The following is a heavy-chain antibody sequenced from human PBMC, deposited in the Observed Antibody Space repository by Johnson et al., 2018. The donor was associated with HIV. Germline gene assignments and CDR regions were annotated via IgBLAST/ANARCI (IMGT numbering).Heavy chain of an antibody. J-gene: IGHJ3*02. CDR3: AKSVTVAAAVSAAFDI. CDR1: GFTFSSYG. Sequence: QVQLVESGGGVVQFGGSLRLSCAASGFTFSSYGMHWVRQAPGTGLEWVAVIAYDGANKYYADSVKGPFTISRDNSKNTLYLQMNSLRAEDTAVYYCAKSVTVAAAVSAAFDIWGQGTMVTVSS. D-gene: IGHD6-13*01. CDR2: IAYDGANK. V-gene: IGHV3-30*18.